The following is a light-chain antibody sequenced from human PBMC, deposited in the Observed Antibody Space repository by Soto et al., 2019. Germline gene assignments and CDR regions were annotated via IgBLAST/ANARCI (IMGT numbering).Light chain of an antibody. CDR3: LQTVHYPVT. CDR1: QYLPQTHGHNY. J-gene: IGKJ5*01. CDR2: IDS. V-gene: IGKV2-28*01. Sequence: DVVMTQSPLSLPVTPGEPASISCRSSQYLPQTHGHNYVSWYVQKSGLSPELLIYIDSSRASGVPDRFRASGSGTDYTLKIARVEAEDVGVYYCLQTVHYPVTFGQGTRPEIK.